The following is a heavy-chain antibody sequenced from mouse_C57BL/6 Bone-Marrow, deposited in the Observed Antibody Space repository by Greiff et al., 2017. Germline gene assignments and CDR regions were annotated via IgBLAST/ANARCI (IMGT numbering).Heavy chain of an antibody. V-gene: IGHV1-50*01. CDR3: ATHGGRYVDV. CDR2: IDPSDSYT. Sequence: QVQLQQPGAELVKPGASVKLSCKASGYTFTSYWMQWVKQRPGQGLEWIGEIDPSDSYTNYNQKFKGKATLTVDTSSSTAYMQLSSLTSEDSAVYYCATHGGRYVDVGGRGKGVTV. J-gene: IGHJ1*03. CDR1: GYTFTSYW.